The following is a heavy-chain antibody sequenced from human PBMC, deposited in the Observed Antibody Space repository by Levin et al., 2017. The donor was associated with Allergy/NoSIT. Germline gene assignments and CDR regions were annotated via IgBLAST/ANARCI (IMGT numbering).Heavy chain of an antibody. J-gene: IGHJ5*02. CDR3: ARDVAAAAQGGNWFDP. CDR1: GYTFTGYY. Sequence: ASVKVSCKASGYTFTGYYMHWVRQAPGQGLEWMGWINPNSGGTNYAQKFQGRVTMTRDTSISTAYMELSRLRSDDTAVYYCARDVAAAAQGGNWFDPWGQGTLVTVSS. D-gene: IGHD6-13*01. V-gene: IGHV1-2*02. CDR2: INPNSGGT.